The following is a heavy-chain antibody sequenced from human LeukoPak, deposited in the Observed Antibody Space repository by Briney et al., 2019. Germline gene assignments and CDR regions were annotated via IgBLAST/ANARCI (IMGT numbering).Heavy chain of an antibody. CDR3: AKGGLTYCSGGSCSYFDD. Sequence: PGGSLRLSCAASGFTFSSYSMTWVRQAPGKGLEWVSAISGSGGTTFYTDSVKGRFTISRDNSNNTLFLQMNSLRAEGSAVYHCAKGGLTYCSGGSCSYFDDWGQGTLVTVSS. D-gene: IGHD2-15*01. V-gene: IGHV3-23*01. CDR2: ISGSGGTT. CDR1: GFTFSSYS. J-gene: IGHJ4*02.